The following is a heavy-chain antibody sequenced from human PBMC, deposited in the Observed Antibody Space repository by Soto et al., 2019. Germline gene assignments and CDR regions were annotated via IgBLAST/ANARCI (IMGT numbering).Heavy chain of an antibody. J-gene: IGHJ5*02. CDR3: ARVPRYSSDIVQVPAVMFEAWFDP. CDR1: DHIFTIKA. V-gene: IGHV1-3*01. D-gene: IGHD2-2*01. Sequence: QDHLVQSGAEVKKPGSTVRISCKASDHIFTIKALNGVGRIPGKTFGGAEGSTAAKGQTKHSQKLQGRVTNTRDTSASPAYLELSSLRSEDTAVYYCARVPRYSSDIVQVPAVMFEAWFDPCGQGTLVTVSS. CDR2: STAAKGQT.